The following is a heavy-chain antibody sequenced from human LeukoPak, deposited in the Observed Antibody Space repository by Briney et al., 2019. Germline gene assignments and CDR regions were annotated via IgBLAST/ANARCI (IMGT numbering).Heavy chain of an antibody. CDR2: IYYSGST. V-gene: IGHV4-59*01. Sequence: SETLSLTCTVSGGSISSYYWSWIRQPPGKGLEWIGYIYYSGSTNYNPSLKSRVTISVDTSKNQFSLKLSSVTAADTAVYYCARADRLAVADGGCDAFDIGGQGTMVTVSS. CDR3: ARADRLAVADGGCDAFDI. J-gene: IGHJ3*02. CDR1: GGSISSYY. D-gene: IGHD6-19*01.